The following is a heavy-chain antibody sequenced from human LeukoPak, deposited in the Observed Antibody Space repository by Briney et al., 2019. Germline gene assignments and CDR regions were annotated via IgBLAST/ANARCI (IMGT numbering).Heavy chain of an antibody. CDR2: IRHDGSET. CDR1: GFPFGSYW. Sequence: PGGSLRLSCAASGFPFGSYWMSWVRQAPGKGLEWVANIRHDGSETYYVDSVKGRFTISRDNAKNSLYLQMNSLRAEDTAIYYCTRVGYIDEGIDYWGQGTLVTVSS. V-gene: IGHV3-7*04. D-gene: IGHD5-24*01. J-gene: IGHJ4*02. CDR3: TRVGYIDEGIDY.